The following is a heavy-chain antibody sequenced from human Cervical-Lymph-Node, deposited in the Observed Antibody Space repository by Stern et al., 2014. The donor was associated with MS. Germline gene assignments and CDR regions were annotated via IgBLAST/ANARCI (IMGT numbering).Heavy chain of an antibody. V-gene: IGHV3-33*01. J-gene: IGHJ6*02. Sequence: QVQLVESGGGVVQPGRSLRLSCAASGFTFSSYGMHWVRQAPGKGLEWVAVIWYDGDNKYYADSVKGRFTISRDNSKNTLYLQMNSLRAEDTAVYYCARDYANYCTNGVCYARGMDVWGQGTTVTVSS. CDR1: GFTFSSYG. CDR3: ARDYANYCTNGVCYARGMDV. D-gene: IGHD2-8*01. CDR2: IWYDGDNK.